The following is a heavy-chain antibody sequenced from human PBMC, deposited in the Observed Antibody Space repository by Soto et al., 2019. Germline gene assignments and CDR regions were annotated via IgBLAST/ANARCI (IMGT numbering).Heavy chain of an antibody. CDR2: IFSNDEK. V-gene: IGHV2-26*01. D-gene: IGHD3-9*01. CDR3: ARTHYDILTGFDQLDP. Sequence: GSGPTLVNPTETLTLTCTVSGFSLSNARMGVSWIRQPPGKALEWLAHIFSNDEKSYSTSLKSRLTISKDTSKSQVVLTMTNMDPVDTATYYCARTHYDILTGFDQLDPGGQGTLVTVFS. CDR1: GFSLSNARMG. J-gene: IGHJ5*02.